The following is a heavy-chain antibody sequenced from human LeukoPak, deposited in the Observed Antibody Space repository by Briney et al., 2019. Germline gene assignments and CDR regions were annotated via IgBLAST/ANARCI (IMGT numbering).Heavy chain of an antibody. Sequence: SETLSLTCTVSDDSISTNSYYWTWIRQPPGKGLEWVASLHYSGTPYYSSSLSSRISIFVDTSKRQFSLQVRSVTASDTAMYYCSRGDDSYKQGNFWGQGTLVTVSS. V-gene: IGHV4-39*01. CDR2: LHYSGTP. J-gene: IGHJ4*02. CDR1: DDSISTNSYY. D-gene: IGHD5-24*01. CDR3: SRGDDSYKQGNF.